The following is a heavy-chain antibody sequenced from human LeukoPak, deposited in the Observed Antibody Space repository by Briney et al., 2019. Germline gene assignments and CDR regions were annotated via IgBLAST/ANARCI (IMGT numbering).Heavy chain of an antibody. CDR1: GFNLSTYA. V-gene: IGHV3-23*01. D-gene: IGHD2-15*01. CDR2: ISGSGDKT. CDR3: AKDTTAWWYHRAYMNV. J-gene: IGHJ6*03. Sequence: GGSLRLSCAASGFNLSTYALSWVRQAPGGGLEWVAAISGSGDKTYHADSVKGRFTISKDNSENRLSLQMDSLRAEDTAVYFCAKDTTAWWYHRAYMNVWGKGTTVTVSS.